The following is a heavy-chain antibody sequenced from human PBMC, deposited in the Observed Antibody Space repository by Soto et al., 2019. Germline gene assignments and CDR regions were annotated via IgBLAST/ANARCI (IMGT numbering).Heavy chain of an antibody. Sequence: EVQLLESGGGLVQPGGSLRLSCAASGFTFSSYAMSWVRQAPGKWLEWVSAISGSGGTTYYADSVKGRFTFSRDNSKNTLYLPMNSLRAEDTAVYYCAKTANGWFSAFDIWGQGTMVTVS. CDR3: AKTANGWFSAFDI. CDR1: GFTFSSYA. V-gene: IGHV3-23*01. CDR2: ISGSGGTT. D-gene: IGHD6-19*01. J-gene: IGHJ3*02.